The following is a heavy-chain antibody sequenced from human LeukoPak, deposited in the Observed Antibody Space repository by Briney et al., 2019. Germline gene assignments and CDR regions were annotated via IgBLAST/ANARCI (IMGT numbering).Heavy chain of an antibody. D-gene: IGHD6-19*01. V-gene: IGHV3-30*02. J-gene: IGHJ4*02. Sequence: GGSLRLSCAGSGFSFSSYGMHWVRQAPGKGLEWMAFIRSDGSNKYYADSVKGRFTISRDNSKNTLHLQMNSLRAEDTAVYFCARRSGVAVAGAFDYWGQGTLVTVSS. CDR3: ARRSGVAVAGAFDY. CDR2: IRSDGSNK. CDR1: GFSFSSYG.